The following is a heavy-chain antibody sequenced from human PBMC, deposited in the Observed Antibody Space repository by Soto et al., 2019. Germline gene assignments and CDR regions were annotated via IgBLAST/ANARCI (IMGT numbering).Heavy chain of an antibody. CDR1: GYTHTVLS. D-gene: IGHD3-3*01. J-gene: IGHJ4*02. CDR3: ATGRFLEWRYFDY. V-gene: IGHV1-24*01. CDR2: FDPEDGET. Sequence: ASVKVYCKVSGYTHTVLSMHWVRQDPGKGLEWMGGFDPEDGETIYAQKFQGRVTMTEDTSTDTAYMELSSLRSEDTAVYYCATGRFLEWRYFDYWGQGTLVTVSS.